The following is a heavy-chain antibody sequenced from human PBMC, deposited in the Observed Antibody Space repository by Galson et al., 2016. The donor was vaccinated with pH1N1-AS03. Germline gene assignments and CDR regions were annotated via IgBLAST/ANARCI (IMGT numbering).Heavy chain of an antibody. Sequence: SVKVSCKASGYNFATYGVSWVRQAPGRGPEWMGWLRLHRRDDTHYAQNLRDRATMTMDTSTNIANLELRAHRSDDPSIYYCARQDYDDYYFNGMDVWGQGTTVIVSS. J-gene: IGHJ6*02. D-gene: IGHD4-17*01. CDR1: GYNFATYG. CDR3: ARQDYDDYYFNGMDV. CDR2: LRLHRRDDT. V-gene: IGHV1-18*04.